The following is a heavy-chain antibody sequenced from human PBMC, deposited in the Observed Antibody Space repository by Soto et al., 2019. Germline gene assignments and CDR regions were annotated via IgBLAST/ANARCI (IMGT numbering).Heavy chain of an antibody. CDR1: GYTLTELS. CDR2: FDPEDGET. CDR3: ATDRTITSRGYYYDSSGYPTGFDY. J-gene: IGHJ4*02. D-gene: IGHD3-22*01. Sequence: ASVKVSCKVSGYTLTELSMHWVRQAPGKGLEWMGGFDPEDGETIYAQKFQGRVTMTEDTSTDTAYMELSSLRSEDTAVYYCATDRTITSRGYYYDSSGYPTGFDYWGQGTLVTVS. V-gene: IGHV1-24*01.